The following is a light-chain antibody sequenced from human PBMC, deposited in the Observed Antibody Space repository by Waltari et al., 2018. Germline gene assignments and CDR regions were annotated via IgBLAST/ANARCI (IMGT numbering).Light chain of an antibody. V-gene: IGLV3-21*04. J-gene: IGLJ2*01. CDR1: DLGTKR. CDR2: YDS. Sequence: SYVLTQPPSVSVAPGATARISCGGNDLGTKRVHWFQQRPSQAPVLVIYYDSDRPSGIPVRFSGFKSGNTATLTISRVEAGDEADYYCQVWDTTSNHLVFGGGTKLTVL. CDR3: QVWDTTSNHLV.